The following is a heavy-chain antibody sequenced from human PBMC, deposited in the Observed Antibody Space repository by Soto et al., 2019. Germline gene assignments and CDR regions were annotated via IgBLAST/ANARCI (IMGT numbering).Heavy chain of an antibody. Sequence: PSETLSLTCMVSGGSISSYYWSWIRQPPGKGLEWIGYIYYSGSTNYNPSLKSRVTISVDTSKNQFSLKLSSVTAADTAVYYCARDFPYYYGSGSYMSPVAFDIWGQGTMVTVSS. CDR3: ARDFPYYYGSGSYMSPVAFDI. V-gene: IGHV4-59*01. J-gene: IGHJ3*02. CDR1: GGSISSYY. D-gene: IGHD3-10*01. CDR2: IYYSGST.